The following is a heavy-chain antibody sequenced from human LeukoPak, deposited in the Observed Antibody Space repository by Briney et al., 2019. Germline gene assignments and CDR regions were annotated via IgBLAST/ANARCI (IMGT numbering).Heavy chain of an antibody. Sequence: GESLKISCKGSGYSFTNYWIGWVRQMPGKGLEWMGSIYPDDSDTRYSPSFRGQVTISADKSISTAYLQWSRLKASDTAMYYCARTLGAVPEYFQHWGQGTLVTVSS. D-gene: IGHD6-13*01. CDR3: ARTLGAVPEYFQH. CDR1: GYSFTNYW. J-gene: IGHJ1*01. V-gene: IGHV5-51*03. CDR2: IYPDDSDT.